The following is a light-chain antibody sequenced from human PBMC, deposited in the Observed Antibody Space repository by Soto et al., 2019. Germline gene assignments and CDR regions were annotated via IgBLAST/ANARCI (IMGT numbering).Light chain of an antibody. CDR3: QQYGSSPVT. CDR1: QSVSSCF. Sequence: EIVLTQSPGTLSLSPGERATLSCRASQSVSSCFLSWYQQKPGEAPRLLVYGVSSRATGIPERFSGSGSGADFTLTISSLEPEDFAVYHCQQYGSSPVTFGQGTKVEIK. J-gene: IGKJ1*01. V-gene: IGKV3-20*01. CDR2: GVS.